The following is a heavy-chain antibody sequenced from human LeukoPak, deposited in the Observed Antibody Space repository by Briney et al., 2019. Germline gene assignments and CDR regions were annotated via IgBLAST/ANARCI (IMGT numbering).Heavy chain of an antibody. CDR2: INSDGSST. J-gene: IGHJ6*02. CDR1: GFTFSSYW. CDR3: ARHPPVTAYYYYGMDV. Sequence: GGSLGLSCAASGFTFSSYWMHWVRQAPGKGLVWVSRINSDGSSTSYADSVKGRFTISRDNAKNTLYLQMNSLRAEDTAVYYCARHPPVTAYYYYGMDVWGQGTTVTVSS. V-gene: IGHV3-74*01. D-gene: IGHD2-21*02.